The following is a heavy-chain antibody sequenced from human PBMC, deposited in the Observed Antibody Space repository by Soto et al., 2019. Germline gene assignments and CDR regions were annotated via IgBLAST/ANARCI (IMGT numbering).Heavy chain of an antibody. CDR3: ASLPQRAEQDLNWFDP. D-gene: IGHD2-2*01. J-gene: IGHJ5*02. V-gene: IGHV1-24*01. Sequence: GASVKVSCKVSGYTLTELSMHWVRQAPGKGLEWMGGFDPEDGETIYAQKFQGRVTMTEDTSTDTAYMELSSLRSEDTAVYYCASLPQRAEQDLNWFDPWGQGTLVTVSS. CDR2: FDPEDGET. CDR1: GYTLTELS.